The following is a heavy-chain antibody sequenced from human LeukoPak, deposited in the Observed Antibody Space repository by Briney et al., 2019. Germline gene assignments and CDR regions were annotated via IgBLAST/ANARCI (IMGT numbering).Heavy chain of an antibody. CDR1: GGSIRSGDYY. J-gene: IGHJ3*02. Sequence: SQTLSLTCTVSGGSIRSGDYYWSWIRQPPGKDLEWIGYIYYSGSTYYNPSLKSRVTISVDTSKNQFSLKLSSVTAADTAVYYCARGSEGRFLEWLAGDIWGQGTMVTVSS. D-gene: IGHD3-3*01. V-gene: IGHV4-30-4*01. CDR3: ARGSEGRFLEWLAGDI. CDR2: IYYSGST.